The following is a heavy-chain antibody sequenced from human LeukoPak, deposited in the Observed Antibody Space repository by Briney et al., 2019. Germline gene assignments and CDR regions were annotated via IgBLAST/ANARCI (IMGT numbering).Heavy chain of an antibody. CDR3: ARGTRNWNDGEWWALGDY. CDR1: GYTFTSYY. V-gene: IGHV1-46*01. CDR2: INPSGGST. Sequence: ASVKVSCKASGYTFTSYYMHWVRQAPGQGLEWMGTINPSGGSTSYAQKFQGRVTMTRDMSTSTVYMELSSLRSEDTAVYYCARGTRNWNDGEWWALGDYWGQGTLVTVSS. D-gene: IGHD1-1*01. J-gene: IGHJ4*02.